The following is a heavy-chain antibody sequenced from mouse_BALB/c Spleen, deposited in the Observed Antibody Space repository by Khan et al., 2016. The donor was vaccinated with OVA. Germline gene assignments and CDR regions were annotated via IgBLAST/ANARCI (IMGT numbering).Heavy chain of an antibody. CDR1: GYTLSSYW. Sequence: QVQLQQSGAELMKPGASVKISCKATGYTLSSYWIEWVKQRPGHGLEWIGEILPGRGYINYNENFKGKATFTADPSSNIAYMQLNSLTSDDSAVYYCARGAGTTYGMDYWGQGTSVTVSS. CDR2: ILPGRGYI. V-gene: IGHV1-9*01. J-gene: IGHJ4*01. D-gene: IGHD4-1*01. CDR3: ARGAGTTYGMDY.